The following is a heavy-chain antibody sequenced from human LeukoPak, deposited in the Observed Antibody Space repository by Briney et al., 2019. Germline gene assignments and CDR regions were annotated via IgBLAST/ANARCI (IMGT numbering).Heavy chain of an antibody. V-gene: IGHV3-21*01. CDR3: ARGLYDYVWGSYRL. Sequence: GGSLRLSCAASGFTFSSYAMTWVRQAPGKGLEWVSSISSSSYIYYADSVKGRFTISRDNAKNSLYLQMNSLRAEDTAVYYCARGLYDYVWGSYRLWGQGTLVTVSS. D-gene: IGHD3-16*02. CDR2: ISSSSYI. J-gene: IGHJ4*02. CDR1: GFTFSSYA.